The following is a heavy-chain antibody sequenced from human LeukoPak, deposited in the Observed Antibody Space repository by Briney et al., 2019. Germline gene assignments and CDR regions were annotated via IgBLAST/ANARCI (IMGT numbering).Heavy chain of an antibody. CDR1: GGTFSRYA. CDR2: IIPIFGIA. D-gene: IGHD6-6*01. V-gene: IGHV1-69*04. J-gene: IGHJ4*02. Sequence: SVKVSCKGSGGTFSRYAISWVRQAPGQGLEWMGRIIPIFGIANYAQKFQGRVTITADKSTSTAYMELSSLRSEDTAVYYCAGVEYSSSPPLSWGQGTLVTVSS. CDR3: AGVEYSSSPPLS.